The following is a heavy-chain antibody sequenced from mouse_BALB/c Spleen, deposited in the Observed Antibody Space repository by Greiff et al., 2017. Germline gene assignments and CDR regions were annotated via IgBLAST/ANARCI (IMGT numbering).Heavy chain of an antibody. CDR1: GFSLTSYG. D-gene: IGHD1-1*01. Sequence: VKLMESGPGLVAPSQSLSITCTVSGFSLTSYGVHWVRQPPGKGLEWLGVIWAGGSTNYNSALMSRLSISKDNSKGQVFLTMNSLQTVDTAMYYWARDVGYDYDCRGEWFAYWGQGTLVTVSA. J-gene: IGHJ3*01. V-gene: IGHV2-9*02. CDR3: ARDVGYDYDCRGEWFAY. CDR2: IWAGGST.